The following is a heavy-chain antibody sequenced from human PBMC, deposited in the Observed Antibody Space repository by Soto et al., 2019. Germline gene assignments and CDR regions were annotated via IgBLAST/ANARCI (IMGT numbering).Heavy chain of an antibody. CDR2: IFYRGST. J-gene: IGHJ4*02. V-gene: IGHV4-31*03. Sequence: QVQLQEAGPGLVKPSQTLSLICTVSGGSINSGGYYWNWIRQHPGKGLEWFGYIFYRGSTYYNPFLRSRVTISADTSENQFSLNLSSVTAADTAVYFCARGCRQSGYSSSCVFDYWCQGTLGNVSA. CDR1: GGSINSGGYY. D-gene: IGHD6-13*01. CDR3: ARGCRQSGYSSSCVFDY.